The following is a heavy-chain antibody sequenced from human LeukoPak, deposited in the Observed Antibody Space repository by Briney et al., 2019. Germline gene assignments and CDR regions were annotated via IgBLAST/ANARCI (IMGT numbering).Heavy chain of an antibody. V-gene: IGHV5-51*01. CDR3: ARFQGDPDYGALKGLGY. J-gene: IGHJ4*02. Sequence: GESLKISCKGSGYSFTSYWIGWVRQMPGKGQERMGIIYPGDSDTRYSPSFQGHVTISADKSISTAYLQWSSLKASDTAMYYCARFQGDPDYGALKGLGYWGQGTLVTVSS. CDR1: GYSFTSYW. D-gene: IGHD4-17*01. CDR2: IYPGDSDT.